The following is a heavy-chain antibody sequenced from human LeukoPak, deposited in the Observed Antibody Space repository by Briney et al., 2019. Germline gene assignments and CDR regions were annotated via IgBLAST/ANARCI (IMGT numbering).Heavy chain of an antibody. V-gene: IGHV4-38-2*02. J-gene: IGHJ4*02. CDR2: VHQSGST. CDR3: ARVNFNPDY. Sequence: SGTLSLTCTVSGYSISRGYHWGWVRQPPGKGLEWIGSVHQSGSTYYNPSLTSRLTISADTSKNHFSLKLDSVTAADTAVYYCARVNFNPDYWGQGTLVTVSS. D-gene: IGHD1-14*01. CDR1: GYSISRGYH.